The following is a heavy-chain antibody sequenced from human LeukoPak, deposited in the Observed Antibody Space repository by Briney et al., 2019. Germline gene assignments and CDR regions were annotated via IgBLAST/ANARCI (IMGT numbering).Heavy chain of an antibody. D-gene: IGHD3-22*01. J-gene: IGHJ5*02. CDR2: ISNSGSAK. Sequence: GGSLRLSCAASGFTLSDYYMNWLRQAPGRGLEWVSYISNSGSAKYYADSVKGRFTISRDNAKNSVYLEMNSLRAEDTAVYYCASDSSGYFGPWGQGTLVTVSS. V-gene: IGHV3-11*01. CDR3: ASDSSGYFGP. CDR1: GFTLSDYY.